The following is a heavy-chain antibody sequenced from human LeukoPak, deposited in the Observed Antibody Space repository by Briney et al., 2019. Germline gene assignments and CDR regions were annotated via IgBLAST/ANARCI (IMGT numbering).Heavy chain of an antibody. Sequence: GGSLRLSCAASGFTFSSYWMHWVRQAPGKGLVWVSRINSDGSSTSYADSVKGRFTIPRDNAKNTLYLQMNSLRAEDTAVYYCARASGYDYYFDYWGQGTLVTVSS. CDR3: ARASGYDYYFDY. CDR2: INSDGSST. J-gene: IGHJ4*02. CDR1: GFTFSSYW. V-gene: IGHV3-74*01. D-gene: IGHD5-12*01.